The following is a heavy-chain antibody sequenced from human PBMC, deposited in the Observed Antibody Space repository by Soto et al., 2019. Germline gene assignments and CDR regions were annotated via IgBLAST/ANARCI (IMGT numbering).Heavy chain of an antibody. CDR2: IDYSWST. CDR1: GGSISSGGYY. D-gene: IGHD3-10*01. J-gene: IGHJ4*02. V-gene: IGHV4-31*03. Sequence: QVQLQESGPGLVKPSQTLSLTCTVSGGSISSGGYYWSWIRQHPGKGLEWIGYIDYSWSTYYNPYFKCRVTISVDPSKNQFSRKLSSVTAADTAVYYCARGPGTMAKIDYWGQGTLVTFSS. CDR3: ARGPGTMAKIDY.